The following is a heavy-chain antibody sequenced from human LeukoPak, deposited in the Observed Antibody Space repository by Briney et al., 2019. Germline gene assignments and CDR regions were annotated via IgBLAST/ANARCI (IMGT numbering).Heavy chain of an antibody. D-gene: IGHD3-10*01. V-gene: IGHV4-59*01. CDR2: IYYSGST. CDR1: GGSISSYY. Sequence: SETLSLTCTVSGGSISSYYWSWIRQPPGKGLEWIGYIYYSGSTNYNPSLKSRVTISVDTSKNQFSLKLSSVTAADTAVYYCARTLVRGVSFDYWGQGTLVTVSS. J-gene: IGHJ4*02. CDR3: ARTLVRGVSFDY.